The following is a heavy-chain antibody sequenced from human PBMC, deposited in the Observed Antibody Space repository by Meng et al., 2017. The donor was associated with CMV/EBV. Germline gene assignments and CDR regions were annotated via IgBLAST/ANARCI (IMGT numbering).Heavy chain of an antibody. CDR2: IYYSGST. CDR3: ARVRISCSSTSCYRGGYYYGMDV. Sequence: SETLSLTCTVSGGSISSSSYYWGWIRQPPGKGLEWIGSIYYSGSTYYNPSLKSRVTISVDTSKNQFSLKLSSVTAADTAVYYCARVRISCSSTSCYRGGYYYGMDVWGQGTTVTVSS. D-gene: IGHD2-2*02. J-gene: IGHJ6*02. V-gene: IGHV4-39*07. CDR1: GGSISSSSYY.